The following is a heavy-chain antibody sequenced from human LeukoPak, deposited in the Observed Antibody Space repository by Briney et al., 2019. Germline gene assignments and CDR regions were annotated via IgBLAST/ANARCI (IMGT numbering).Heavy chain of an antibody. D-gene: IGHD1-26*01. V-gene: IGHV1-18*01. CDR2: ISAYNGNT. J-gene: IGHJ6*02. CDR1: GYTFTSYG. Sequence: ASVKVSCKASGYTFTSYGISWVRRAPGQGLEWMGWISAYNGNTNYAQKLQGRVTMTTDTSTSTAYMELRSRRSDDTAVYYCARDSRIVGATLRYYYYGMDVWGQGTTVTVSS. CDR3: ARDSRIVGATLRYYYYGMDV.